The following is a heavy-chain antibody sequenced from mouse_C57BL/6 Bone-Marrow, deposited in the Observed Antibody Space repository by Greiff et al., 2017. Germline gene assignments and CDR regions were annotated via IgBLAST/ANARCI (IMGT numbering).Heavy chain of an antibody. CDR1: GYTFTSYG. Sequence: VQLQQSGAELARPGASVKLSCKASGYTFTSYGISWVKQRTGQGLEWIGEIYPRSGNTYYNEKFKGKATLTADKSSSTAYMELRSLTSEDSAVYFCANPYYYGSLWYFDVWGTGTTVTVSS. CDR2: IYPRSGNT. D-gene: IGHD1-1*01. J-gene: IGHJ1*03. V-gene: IGHV1-81*01. CDR3: ANPYYYGSLWYFDV.